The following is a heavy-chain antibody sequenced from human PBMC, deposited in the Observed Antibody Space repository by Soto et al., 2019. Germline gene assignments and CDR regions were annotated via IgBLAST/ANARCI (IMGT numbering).Heavy chain of an antibody. CDR1: GGTFSSYT. CDR3: ARDGGCGTSTCYSYWFDP. D-gene: IGHD2-21*02. V-gene: IGHV1-69*08. CDR2: IFPIFGIA. J-gene: IGHJ5*02. Sequence: QVQLVQAGAEVKNPESSVKVSCNASGGTFSSYTITGVRQAPGQGLEGMGRIFPIFGIANYSQKFQGRVTITADQSTSTAYMEVSSLRSEDTAVYYCARDGGCGTSTCYSYWFDPWGQGTLVTVSS.